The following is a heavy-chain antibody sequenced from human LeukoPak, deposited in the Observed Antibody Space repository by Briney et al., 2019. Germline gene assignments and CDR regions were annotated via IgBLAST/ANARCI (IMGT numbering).Heavy chain of an antibody. CDR3: AKDRRRAVAGNSFDY. Sequence: PGGSLRLSCAASGFTFSSYAMSWVRQAPGKGLEWVSAISGSGGSTYYADSVKGRFTISRDNSKNTLYPQMNSLRAEDTAVYYCAKDRRRAVAGNSFDYWGQGTLVTVSS. D-gene: IGHD6-19*01. J-gene: IGHJ4*02. V-gene: IGHV3-23*01. CDR1: GFTFSSYA. CDR2: ISGSGGST.